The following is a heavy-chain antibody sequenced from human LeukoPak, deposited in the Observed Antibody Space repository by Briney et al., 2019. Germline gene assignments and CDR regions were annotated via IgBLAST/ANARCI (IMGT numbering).Heavy chain of an antibody. J-gene: IGHJ3*02. V-gene: IGHV4-4*02. Sequence: SETLSLTCAVSGGSISSDNWWSWVRQPPGKGLEWIGEIYHSGSTNYNPSLKSRVTISVDKSKNQFSLKLSSVTAADTAVYYCARLRSACSGGSCYSVNDAFDIWGQGTMVTVSS. CDR3: ARLRSACSGGSCYSVNDAFDI. D-gene: IGHD2-15*01. CDR1: GGSISSDNW. CDR2: IYHSGST.